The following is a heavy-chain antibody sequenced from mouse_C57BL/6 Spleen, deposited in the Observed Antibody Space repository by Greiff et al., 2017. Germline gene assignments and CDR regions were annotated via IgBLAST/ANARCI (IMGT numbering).Heavy chain of an antibody. CDR3: TRVYYGYSYYFDY. CDR2: ISSGGDYI. Sequence: EVQVVESGEGLVKPGGSLKLSCAASGFTFSSYAMSWVRQTPEKRLEWVAYISSGGDYIYYADTVKGRFTISRDNARNTLYLQMSSLKSEDTAMYYCTRVYYGYSYYFDYWGQGTTLTVSS. D-gene: IGHD2-2*01. J-gene: IGHJ2*01. CDR1: GFTFSSYA. V-gene: IGHV5-9-1*02.